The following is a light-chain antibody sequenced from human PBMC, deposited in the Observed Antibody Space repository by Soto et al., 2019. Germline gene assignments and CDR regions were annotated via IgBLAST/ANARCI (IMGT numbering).Light chain of an antibody. CDR2: DNN. V-gene: IGLV1-51*01. J-gene: IGLJ2*01. CDR3: GTWDGSLTAVV. CDR1: NSNIGNNF. Sequence: QSVLTQPPSVSAAPGQKVTISCSGANSNIGNNFVSWYQQLPETAPKLLIYDNNKRPSGIPDRFYGSKSGTSATLGITGLQTGDEADYYCGTWDGSLTAVVFGGGTKLTVL.